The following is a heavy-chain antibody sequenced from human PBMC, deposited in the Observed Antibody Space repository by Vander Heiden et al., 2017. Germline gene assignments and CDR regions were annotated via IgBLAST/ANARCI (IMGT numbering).Heavy chain of an antibody. Sequence: QVQLQESGPGLVKPSETLSPTCTVSGGSITSHYWGWIRQPQGKGLEWIGYVYYSGSTNYNPSLKSRVTISVDTSKNQFSLKLSSVTAADTAVYYCARDSSYFEYWGQGTLVTVSS. CDR3: ARDSSYFEY. V-gene: IGHV4-59*11. CDR2: VYYSGST. J-gene: IGHJ4*02. CDR1: GGSITSHY.